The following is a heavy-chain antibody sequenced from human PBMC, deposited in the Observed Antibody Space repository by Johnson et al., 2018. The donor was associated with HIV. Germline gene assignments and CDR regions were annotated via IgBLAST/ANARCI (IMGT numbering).Heavy chain of an antibody. CDR3: ARPVEATEGAFDI. CDR1: GFRSTNYW. J-gene: IGHJ3*02. D-gene: IGHD5-12*01. Sequence: MQMVESGGGLVQPGGSLRLSCAASGFRSTNYWMSWVRQAPGKGLEWVAIRTQDGSENFSVDSVKGRFTISRDNAKNSLFLQMNNLRAEDTAVYYCARPVEATEGAFDIWGQGTMVTVSS. V-gene: IGHV3-7*01. CDR2: RTQDGSEN.